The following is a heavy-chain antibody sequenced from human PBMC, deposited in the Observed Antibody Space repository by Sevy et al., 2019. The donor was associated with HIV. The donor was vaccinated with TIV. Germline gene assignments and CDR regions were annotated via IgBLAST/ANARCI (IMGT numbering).Heavy chain of an antibody. CDR2: IYPGDSDT. CDR3: ATVGPTDVH. CDR1: GYNFPIYW. D-gene: IGHD1-26*01. J-gene: IGHJ4*02. Sequence: GESLKISCKGSGYNFPIYWIGWVRQLPGKGLEWMGIIYPGDSDTRYSPSFQGQVTISADKSISTAYLQWSSLKVSDTAIFYCATVGPTDVHWGQGTLVTVSS. V-gene: IGHV5-51*01.